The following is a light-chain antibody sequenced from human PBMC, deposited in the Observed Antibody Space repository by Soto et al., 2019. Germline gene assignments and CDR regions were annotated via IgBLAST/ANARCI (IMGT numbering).Light chain of an antibody. J-gene: IGKJ4*01. CDR1: QSIASSY. Sequence: EIVLTQSPGTLSLSPGERATLSCRASQSIASSYLAWYQQKPGQPPRLLLDRTFNRDTGIPDRFSGSGSGTDFTLTISRLEPEDFAVYFCQQFIRPPLTFGGGTKVEI. CDR3: QQFIRPPLT. CDR2: RTF. V-gene: IGKV3-20*01.